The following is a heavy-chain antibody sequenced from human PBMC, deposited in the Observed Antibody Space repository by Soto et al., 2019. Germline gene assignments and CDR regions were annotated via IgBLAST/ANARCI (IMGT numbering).Heavy chain of an antibody. D-gene: IGHD3-16*01. J-gene: IGHJ4*02. V-gene: IGHV3-21*01. Sequence: GGSLRLSCAASGFTFSSYSMNWVRQAPGKGLEWVSSISSSSSYIYYADSVKGRFTISRDNAKNSLYLQMNSLRAEDTAVYYCASVGITFGGYYFDYWGQGTLVTVSS. CDR1: GFTFSSYS. CDR2: ISSSSSYI. CDR3: ASVGITFGGYYFDY.